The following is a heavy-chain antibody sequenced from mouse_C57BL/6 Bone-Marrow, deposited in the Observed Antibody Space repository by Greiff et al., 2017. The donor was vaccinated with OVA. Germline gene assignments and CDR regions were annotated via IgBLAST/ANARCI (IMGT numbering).Heavy chain of an antibody. J-gene: IGHJ4*01. CDR1: GISITTGNYR. D-gene: IGHD2-4*01. Sequence: EVQGVESGPGLVKPSQTVFLTCTVTGISITTGNYRWSWIRQFPGNKLEWIGYIYYSGTITYNPSLTSRTTITRDTPKNQFFLEMNSLTAEDTAKYYGAREGDYGYAMDYWGQGTSVTVSS. CDR3: AREGDYGYAMDY. V-gene: IGHV3-5*01. CDR2: IYYSGTI.